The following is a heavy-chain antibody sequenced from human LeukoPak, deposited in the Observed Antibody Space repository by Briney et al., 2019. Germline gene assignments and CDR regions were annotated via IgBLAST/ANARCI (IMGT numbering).Heavy chain of an antibody. CDR1: GFTFSSYD. D-gene: IGHD5/OR15-5a*01. CDR2: IGIAGDT. CDR3: IRGGIQVSGIDAFDT. V-gene: IGHV3-13*01. Sequence: GGCLRLSCAASGFTFSSYDMHWVRQAPGRGLEWVSAIGIAGDTYYTDSVKGRFTISRENAKNSMYLQMNSLKDGDTAVYYCIRGGIQVSGIDAFDTWGQGTMVTVSS. J-gene: IGHJ3*02.